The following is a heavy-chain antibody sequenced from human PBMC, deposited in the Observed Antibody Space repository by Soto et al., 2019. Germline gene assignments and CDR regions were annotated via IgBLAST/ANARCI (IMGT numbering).Heavy chain of an antibody. CDR1: GYTFTSYD. CDR3: ARGLERWQQLVVGGGWVELDY. J-gene: IGHJ4*02. D-gene: IGHD6-13*01. V-gene: IGHV1-8*01. CDR2: MNPNSGNT. Sequence: ASVKVSCKASGYTFTSYDINWVRQATGQGLEWMGWMNPNSGNTGYAQKFQGRVTMTRNTSISTAYMELSSLGSEDTAVYYCARGLERWQQLVVGGGWVELDYWGQGTLVTVSS.